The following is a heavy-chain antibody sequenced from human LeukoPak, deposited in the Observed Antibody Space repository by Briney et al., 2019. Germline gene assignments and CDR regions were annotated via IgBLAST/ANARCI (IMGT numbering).Heavy chain of an antibody. D-gene: IGHD3-10*01. CDR2: IIPIFGTA. Sequence: ASVKVSCKASGGTFSSYAISWVRQAPGHGLEWMGGIIPIFGTANYAQKFQGRVTITADESTSTAYMELSSLRSEDTAVYYCARDCVVRGVICWFDPWGQGTLVTVSS. CDR1: GGTFSSYA. J-gene: IGHJ5*02. CDR3: ARDCVVRGVICWFDP. V-gene: IGHV1-69*13.